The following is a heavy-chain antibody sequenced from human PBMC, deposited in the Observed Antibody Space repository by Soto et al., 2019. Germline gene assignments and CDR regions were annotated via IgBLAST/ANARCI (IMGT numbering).Heavy chain of an antibody. Sequence: EVQLVESGGGLVQPGGSLRLSCAASEFIFSSYSMNWVRQAPGKGLEWVSYISSDSRTIYYADSVKGRFTISRVNDKNSLYLQMNSLRAEDTAVYYCARELGYCSSITCYRENIWGQGIMVTVSS. J-gene: IGHJ3*02. CDR3: ARELGYCSSITCYRENI. CDR2: ISSDSRTI. D-gene: IGHD2-2*02. V-gene: IGHV3-48*01. CDR1: EFIFSSYS.